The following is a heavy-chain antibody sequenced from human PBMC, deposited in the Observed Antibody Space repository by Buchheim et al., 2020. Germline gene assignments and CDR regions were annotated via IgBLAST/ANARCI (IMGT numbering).Heavy chain of an antibody. CDR2: IYPGDSDT. V-gene: IGHV5-51*01. Sequence: EVQLVQPGAEMKEPGESLKISCEGSGYTFDNYWIGWVRQMPGKGLEWMGIIYPGDSDTRNSPSFQGQVIISADKSTRTAYLQWNSLKASDTAMYYCARLGTDGHFFDHWGQGT. CDR1: GYTFDNYW. CDR3: ARLGTDGHFFDH. J-gene: IGHJ4*02. D-gene: IGHD5-24*01.